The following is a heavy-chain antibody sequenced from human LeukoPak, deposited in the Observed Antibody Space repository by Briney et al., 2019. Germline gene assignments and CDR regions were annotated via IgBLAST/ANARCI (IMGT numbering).Heavy chain of an antibody. Sequence: SETLSLTCTVSGGSISSYYWSWIRQPPGKGLEWIGYIYYSGSTNYNPSLKSRVTISADTSKNQFSLKLSSVTAADTAVYYCARDSAVAGPNYYYYYGMDVWGQGTTVTVSS. V-gene: IGHV4-59*01. CDR2: IYYSGST. CDR1: GGSISSYY. D-gene: IGHD6-19*01. CDR3: ARDSAVAGPNYYYYYGMDV. J-gene: IGHJ6*02.